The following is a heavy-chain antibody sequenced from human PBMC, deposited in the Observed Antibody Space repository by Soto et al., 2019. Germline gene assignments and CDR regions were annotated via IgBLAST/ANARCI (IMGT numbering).Heavy chain of an antibody. CDR1: GFTFSSYD. J-gene: IGHJ3*02. V-gene: IGHV3-13*01. Sequence: GGSLRLSCAASGFTFSSYDMHWVRQATGKGLEWVSAIGTAGDTYYPGSVKGRFTISRENAKNSLYLQMNSLRAGDTAVYYCARGPRDDAFDIWGQGTMVTVSS. CDR3: ARGPRDDAFDI. CDR2: IGTAGDT.